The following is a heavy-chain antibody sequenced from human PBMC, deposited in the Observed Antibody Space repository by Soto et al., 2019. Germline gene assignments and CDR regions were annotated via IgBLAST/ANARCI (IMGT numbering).Heavy chain of an antibody. J-gene: IGHJ6*02. CDR1: GFTFGDYA. D-gene: IGHD1-26*01. CDR2: IRSKAYGGTA. V-gene: IGHV3-49*03. Sequence: GGSLRLSCTVSGFTFGDYAMSWFRQAPGKGLEWVGFIRSKAYGGTAEYAASMKGRFTISRDDSKSIAYLQMNDLKTEDTAVYYCTRGGTPFYYGMDVWGQGTTVTVSS. CDR3: TRGGTPFYYGMDV.